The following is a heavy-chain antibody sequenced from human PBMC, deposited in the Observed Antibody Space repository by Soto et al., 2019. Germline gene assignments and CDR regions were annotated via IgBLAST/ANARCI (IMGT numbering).Heavy chain of an antibody. V-gene: IGHV4-59*08. CDR3: ARLFPYVSSGYHLTY. Sequence: ASETLSLTCTVSGGSISSYYWTWIRQPPGKGLEWIGYIYYSGSTNYNPSLKSRVTISVATSKTQFSLKLSSVTAADTAVYYCARLFPYVSSGYHLTYLGQGTLVTVSS. D-gene: IGHD3-22*01. J-gene: IGHJ4*02. CDR2: IYYSGST. CDR1: GGSISSYY.